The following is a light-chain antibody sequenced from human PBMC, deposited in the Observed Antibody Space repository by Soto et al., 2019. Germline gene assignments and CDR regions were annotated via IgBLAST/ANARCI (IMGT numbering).Light chain of an antibody. V-gene: IGKV3-15*01. J-gene: IGKJ5*01. Sequence: EIVMTQSTATLSLSPGERATLSCRASQSVSSNLAWYQQKPGQAPRLLIYGASTRAKGIPASFSGSGSVTEFTLKISSLQAEDYAVYYCQQYNNLPPITFGQGTRLEIK. CDR2: GAS. CDR1: QSVSSN. CDR3: QQYNNLPPIT.